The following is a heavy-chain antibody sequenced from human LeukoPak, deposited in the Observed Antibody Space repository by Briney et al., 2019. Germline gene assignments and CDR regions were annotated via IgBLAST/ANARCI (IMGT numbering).Heavy chain of an antibody. D-gene: IGHD6-13*01. V-gene: IGHV3-23*01. Sequence: GGSLRLSCAASGFTFSSYAMSWVRQAPGKGLEWVSAISGSGGSTYYADSVKGRFTISRDNSKNTLYLQMKSLRAEDTAVYYCAKDGSSSWPPQNFDYWGQGTLVTVSS. CDR2: ISGSGGST. CDR3: AKDGSSSWPPQNFDY. J-gene: IGHJ4*02. CDR1: GFTFSSYA.